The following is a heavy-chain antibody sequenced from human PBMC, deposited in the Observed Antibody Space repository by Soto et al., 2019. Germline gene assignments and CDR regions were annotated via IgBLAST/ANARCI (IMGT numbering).Heavy chain of an antibody. D-gene: IGHD6-13*01. CDR2: IYSGGTT. CDR1: GFTVSSTY. CDR3: ARGGGSSSWYGMDV. J-gene: IGHJ6*02. Sequence: EVQLVESGGGVIQPGGSLRLSCAASGFTVSSTYMSWVRQAPGKGLEWVSIIYSGGTTYYADSVKGRFTISRDTSKSTLYLQMNSLRDEDTAVYYCARGGGSSSWYGMDVWGQGTTVTVS. V-gene: IGHV3-53*01.